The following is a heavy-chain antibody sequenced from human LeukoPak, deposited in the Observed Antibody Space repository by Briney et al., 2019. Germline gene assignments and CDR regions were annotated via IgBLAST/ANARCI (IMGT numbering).Heavy chain of an antibody. V-gene: IGHV3-21*01. Sequence: GGSLRLSCAASGFTFSSYSMNWVRQAPGKGLECVSSISSSSSYIYYADSVKGRFSISRDNAKNSLYLPMNSLRAEATAVYYCAGGGQLDPWGQGTLGTVSS. CDR1: GFTFSSYS. D-gene: IGHD2-2*01. CDR2: ISSSSSYI. CDR3: AGGGQLDP. J-gene: IGHJ5*02.